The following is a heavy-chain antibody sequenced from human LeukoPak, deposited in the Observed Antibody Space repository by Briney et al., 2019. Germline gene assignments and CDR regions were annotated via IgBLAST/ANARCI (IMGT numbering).Heavy chain of an antibody. D-gene: IGHD3-16*01. CDR1: GGSISSGGNS. CDR3: ARGGGRGKNGFAP. J-gene: IGHJ5*02. Sequence: SETLSLTCAVSGGSISSGGNSWSWIRQPPGKGLEWIGYIYQSGSTYYNLSLKSRVTISVDRSKNQFSLKLSSVTAADTAVYYCARGGGRGKNGFAPGGQGTLVTVSS. V-gene: IGHV4-30-2*01. CDR2: IYQSGST.